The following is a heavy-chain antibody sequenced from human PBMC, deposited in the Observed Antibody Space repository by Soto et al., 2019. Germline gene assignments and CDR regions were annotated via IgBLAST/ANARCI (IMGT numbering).Heavy chain of an antibody. D-gene: IGHD3-22*01. Sequence: SVKVSCRASGYTFTNYYMHWVRQAPGQGLEWMGIINPSGGSTSYAQKFQGRVTMTRDTSTSTVYMELSSLRSEDTAVYYCARAGLTYYDSSGYSPSAGYGMDVWGQGTTVTSP. CDR2: INPSGGST. J-gene: IGHJ6*02. CDR3: ARAGLTYYDSSGYSPSAGYGMDV. V-gene: IGHV1-46*01. CDR1: GYTFTNYY.